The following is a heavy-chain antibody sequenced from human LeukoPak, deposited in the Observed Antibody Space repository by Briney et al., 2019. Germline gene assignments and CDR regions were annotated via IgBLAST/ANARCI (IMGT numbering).Heavy chain of an antibody. CDR1: GGSCDDYY. D-gene: IGHD5-24*01. V-gene: IGHV4-34*01. CDR3: ARGRDRSKAGDH. Sequence: PSETLSLTCAVYGGSCDDYYCSWIRQPPGKGLEWIGEIHPSGIFYYNSSLVSRVTISIDTSKSQFSLRLTSVTAADTAFYYCARGRDRSKAGDHWGQGSLVTVSS. J-gene: IGHJ4*02. CDR2: IHPSGIF.